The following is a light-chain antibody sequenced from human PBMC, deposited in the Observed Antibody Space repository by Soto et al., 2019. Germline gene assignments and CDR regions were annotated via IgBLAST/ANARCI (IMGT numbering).Light chain of an antibody. J-gene: IGKJ5*01. V-gene: IGKV3-20*01. Sequence: IVLTQSPGTLSLSPGERATLSCRASQSFSSSYLAWYQQKPGQAPRLLIYGASSRATGIPDRFSGSVYGTDFTRAIKGLQPEDFAPYYCQQNEGGSTIIFGQGTRLEIK. CDR1: QSFSSSY. CDR2: GAS. CDR3: QQNEGGSTII.